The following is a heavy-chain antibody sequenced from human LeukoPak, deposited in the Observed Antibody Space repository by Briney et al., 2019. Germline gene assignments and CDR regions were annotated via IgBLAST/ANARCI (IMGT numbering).Heavy chain of an antibody. D-gene: IGHD2-15*01. J-gene: IGHJ5*02. Sequence: PSETLSLTCAVSGGSISRSNWWSWVRQPPGKGLEWIGEVYHSGSTNYNPSLKSRVTISVDKSKNQFSLKLSSVTAADTAVYYCASGYPRPYCSGGSCYSRWFDPWGQGTLVTVSS. CDR2: VYHSGST. CDR1: GGSISRSNW. V-gene: IGHV4-4*02. CDR3: ASGYPRPYCSGGSCYSRWFDP.